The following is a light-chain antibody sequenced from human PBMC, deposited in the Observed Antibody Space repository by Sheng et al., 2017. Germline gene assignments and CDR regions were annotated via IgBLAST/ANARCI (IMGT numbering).Light chain of an antibody. CDR1: QSVSSSR. J-gene: IGKJ4*01. CDR2: GAA. Sequence: EIVLTQSPATLSLSPGERATLSCRASQSVSSSRLAWYQQTPGQAPRLLILGAANRATGIPDRFSGSGSATDFTLTINRLEAEDFAVYYCQQRYNWPLTFGGGTKVKDQT. V-gene: IGKV3D-20*02. CDR3: QQRYNWPLT.